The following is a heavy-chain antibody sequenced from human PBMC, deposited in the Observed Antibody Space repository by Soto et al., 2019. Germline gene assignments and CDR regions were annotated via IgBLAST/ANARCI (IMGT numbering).Heavy chain of an antibody. Sequence: EVQLVESGGGLVQPGGSLRLSCAASGFTVSNNYINWVRQAPGKGLEWVSVIYSGGSTYYADSVKGRFTISRDNSKSTLYLQMNSLRAADTAVYYCARGGPPTSNWFDPWGQGTLVTVSS. V-gene: IGHV3-66*01. CDR3: ARGGPPTSNWFDP. D-gene: IGHD1-26*01. CDR2: IYSGGST. CDR1: GFTVSNNY. J-gene: IGHJ5*02.